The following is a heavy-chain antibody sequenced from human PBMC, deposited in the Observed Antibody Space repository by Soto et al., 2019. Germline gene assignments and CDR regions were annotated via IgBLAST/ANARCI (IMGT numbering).Heavy chain of an antibody. V-gene: IGHV3-23*01. CDR2: IGGSGGNT. CDR3: ARVVRYFDTPYGMDV. CDR1: GFTFSSYA. J-gene: IGHJ6*02. Sequence: EVQLLESGEGLVQPGGSLKLSCAASGFTFSSYAMSWVRQAPGKGLEWVSGIGGSGGNTYYADSVKGQFTISRDNSKNTLFLQMNSLRAEDTAEYYCARVVRYFDTPYGMDVWGQGTTVTVSS. D-gene: IGHD3-9*01.